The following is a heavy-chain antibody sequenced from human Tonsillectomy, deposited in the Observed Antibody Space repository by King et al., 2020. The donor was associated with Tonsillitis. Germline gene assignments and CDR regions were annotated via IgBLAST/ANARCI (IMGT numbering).Heavy chain of an antibody. Sequence: QLQESGPGLVKPSQTLSLTCTVSGGFISSGSYYWSWIRQPAGKGLEWIGHIYTSGSTNYNPSLKSRVTISVDTSKNQFSLQLSSVTAADTAVYYCARDWGYWGQGTLVTVSS. V-gene: IGHV4-61*02. CDR3: ARDWGY. CDR2: IYTSGST. D-gene: IGHD3-16*01. J-gene: IGHJ4*02. CDR1: GGFISSGSYY.